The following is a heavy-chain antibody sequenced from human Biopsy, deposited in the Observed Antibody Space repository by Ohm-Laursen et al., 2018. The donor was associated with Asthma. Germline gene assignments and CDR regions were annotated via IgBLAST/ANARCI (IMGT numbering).Heavy chain of an antibody. CDR3: ARAVDYSHYYGIDV. V-gene: IGHV1-18*01. CDR2: ISVYNGNT. D-gene: IGHD3-10*01. J-gene: IGHJ6*02. Sequence: ASVKVSCKTSGYTFNSAGITWVRQAPGQGLEWMGWISVYNGNTKVAQKLQDRVTMITDTSTSTAYMELRSLRSDDTAVYFCARAVDYSHYYGIDVWGQGNTVTVS. CDR1: GYTFNSAG.